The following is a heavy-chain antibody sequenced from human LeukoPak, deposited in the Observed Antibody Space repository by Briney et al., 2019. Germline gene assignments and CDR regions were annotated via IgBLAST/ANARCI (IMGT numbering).Heavy chain of an antibody. CDR3: ARAQPGDYYDSSGYSDY. CDR2: INHSGST. Sequence: SETLSLTCAVYGGSFSGYYWSWIRQPPGKGLEWIGEINHSGSTNYNPSLKGRVTISVDTSKNQFSLKLSSVTAADTAVYYCARAQPGDYYDSSGYSDYWGQGTLVTVSS. D-gene: IGHD3-22*01. J-gene: IGHJ4*02. CDR1: GGSFSGYY. V-gene: IGHV4-34*01.